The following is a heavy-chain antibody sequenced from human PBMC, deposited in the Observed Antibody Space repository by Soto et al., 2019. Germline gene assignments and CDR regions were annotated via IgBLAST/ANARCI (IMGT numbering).Heavy chain of an antibody. D-gene: IGHD4-17*01. CDR2: IWYDGSNK. V-gene: IGHV3-33*01. J-gene: IGHJ4*02. Sequence: QVQLVESGGGVVQPGRSLRLSCAASGFTFSSYGMHWVRQAPGKGLEWVAVIWYDGSNKYYADSVKGRLTISRDNSKNTLYLQMNSLRAEDTAVYYCARDFSYGDYVNPDYWGQGTLVTVSS. CDR1: GFTFSSYG. CDR3: ARDFSYGDYVNPDY.